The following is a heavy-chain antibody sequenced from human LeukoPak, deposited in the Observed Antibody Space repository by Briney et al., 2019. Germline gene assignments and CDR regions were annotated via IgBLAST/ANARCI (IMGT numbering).Heavy chain of an antibody. V-gene: IGHV4-59*08. CDR3: ARSYSVSYSMGY. CDR1: GGSISSYY. J-gene: IGHJ4*02. CDR2: IFYSGST. D-gene: IGHD1-26*01. Sequence: SETLSLTCTVSGGSISSYYWSWIRQPPGKGLEWIGCIFYSGSTNYNPSLKSRVTISVDTSKNQFSLKLSSVTAADTALYYCARSYSVSYSMGYWGQGTLVTVSS.